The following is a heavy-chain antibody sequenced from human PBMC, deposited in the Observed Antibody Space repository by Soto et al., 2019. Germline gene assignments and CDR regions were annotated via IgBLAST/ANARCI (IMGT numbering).Heavy chain of an antibody. J-gene: IGHJ4*02. V-gene: IGHV3-48*02. CDR2: ITGSGTTI. Sequence: EVQLVESGGDLVQPGGSLRLSCAASGLTFTSYSMNWVCQAPGKGLEWISYITGSGTTIYYADSVKGRFTISRDNAKSSLSLQMNSLRDEDTAVYYCAAGYIGGSYGIDYWGQGTQVTVSS. CDR3: AAGYIGGSYGIDY. CDR1: GLTFTSYS. D-gene: IGHD6-19*01.